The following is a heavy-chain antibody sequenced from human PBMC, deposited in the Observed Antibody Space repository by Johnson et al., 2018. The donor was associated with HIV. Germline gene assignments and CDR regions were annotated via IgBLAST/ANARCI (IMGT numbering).Heavy chain of an antibody. J-gene: IGHJ3*01. CDR1: GFNFDVYA. CDR2: ISWNSGTI. Sequence: VQLVESGGDLVQPGRSLKLACAASGFNFDVYAMHWVRQVLGKGLEWVSTISWNSGTIRYADSVKGRFTISRDNAKKFLYLQMNSLRAEDTAVYYCARGSRYTYDNDDAYLLHAFDFWGQGTMVTVSS. D-gene: IGHD3-22*01. V-gene: IGHV3-9*01. CDR3: ARGSRYTYDNDDAYLLHAFDF.